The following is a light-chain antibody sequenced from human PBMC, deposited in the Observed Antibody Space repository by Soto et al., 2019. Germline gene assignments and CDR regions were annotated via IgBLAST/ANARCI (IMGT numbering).Light chain of an antibody. CDR3: FSYTSSGTYV. CDR1: SSDVSNYKY. V-gene: IGLV2-14*01. Sequence: QSALTQPASVSGSPGQSITISCTGTSSDVSNYKYVSWYQQHPGKAPKLMIYEASNRPSGVSNRFSGSKSGNTASLTISGLQAEDETDYYCFSYTSSGTYVFGTGTKVTVL. CDR2: EAS. J-gene: IGLJ1*01.